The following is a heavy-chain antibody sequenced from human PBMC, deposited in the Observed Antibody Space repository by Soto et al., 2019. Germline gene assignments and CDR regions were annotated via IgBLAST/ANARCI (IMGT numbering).Heavy chain of an antibody. V-gene: IGHV4-4*07. CDR2: IYTSGST. Sequence: SETLSLTCTVSGGSISSYYWSWIRQPAGKGLEWIGRIYTSGSTNYNPSLKSRVTMSVDTSKNQFSLKLSSVTAADTAVYYCARVGKLELQGGAFDIWGQGTMVTVSS. CDR3: ARVGKLELQGGAFDI. J-gene: IGHJ3*02. CDR1: GGSISSYY. D-gene: IGHD1-7*01.